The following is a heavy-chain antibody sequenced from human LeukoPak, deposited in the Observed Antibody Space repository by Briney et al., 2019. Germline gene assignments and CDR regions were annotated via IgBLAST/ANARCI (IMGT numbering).Heavy chain of an antibody. D-gene: IGHD4-11*01. CDR1: GFNFNDAW. J-gene: IGHJ4*02. CDR2: VRTTAEGETT. V-gene: IGHV3-15*01. CDR3: TAGLGKTDDDS. Sequence: PGGSLRLSCEGSGFNFNDAWMSWIRQAPGKGLEWVGRVRTTAEGETTDYAAPVRGRFIISRDDSKSMVYLQMNRLETEDTAIYYCTAGLGKTDDDSWGQGTLVTVS.